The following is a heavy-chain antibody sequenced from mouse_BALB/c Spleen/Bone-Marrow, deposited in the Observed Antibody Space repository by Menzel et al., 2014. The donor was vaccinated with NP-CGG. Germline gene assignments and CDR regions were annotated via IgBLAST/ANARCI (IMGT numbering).Heavy chain of an antibody. CDR3: AINGNSFAMDS. J-gene: IGHJ4*01. D-gene: IGHD2-1*01. CDR1: GFSLTRYG. V-gene: IGHV2-6-1*01. CDR2: IWSDGST. Sequence: QVQLQQSGPGLVAPSQSLSITCTISGFSLTRYGVHWVRQPPGKGLEWLVVIWSDGSTTYNSALKSRLSITKDNSKSQEFLKMNSLQTDVTAMYYCAINGNSFAMDSWGQGTSVTVSS.